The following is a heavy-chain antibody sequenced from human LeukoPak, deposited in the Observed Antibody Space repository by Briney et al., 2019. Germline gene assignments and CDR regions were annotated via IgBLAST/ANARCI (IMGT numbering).Heavy chain of an antibody. V-gene: IGHV4-59*01. CDR1: GGSISNYH. J-gene: IGHJ4*02. CDR3: ARLALQEVGATQTYYLDY. CDR2: IYSSGST. D-gene: IGHD1-26*01. Sequence: PSETLFLTCTVPGGSISNYHWSSIRQPPGKGLEWVGHIYSSGSTNYHPSLESRVTISVDTSKIQFSLKLSSVTAADTAVYYCARLALQEVGATQTYYLDYWGQGTLVTVSS.